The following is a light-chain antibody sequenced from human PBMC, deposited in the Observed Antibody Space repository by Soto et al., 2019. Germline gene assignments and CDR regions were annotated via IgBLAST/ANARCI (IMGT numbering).Light chain of an antibody. CDR1: QSVSSY. CDR2: GAS. CDR3: QQRSNWPPLT. V-gene: IGKV3-11*01. J-gene: IGKJ4*01. Sequence: EIVLTQSPATLSLSPGERATLSCRASQSVSSYLAWYKQKPGQAPRLLIYGASSRATGIPARFSGSGSGTDFTPTISSLEPEDFAVYYCQQRSNWPPLTFGGGTKV.